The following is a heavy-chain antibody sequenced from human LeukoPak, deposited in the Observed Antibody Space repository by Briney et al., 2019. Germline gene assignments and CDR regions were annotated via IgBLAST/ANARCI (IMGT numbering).Heavy chain of an antibody. CDR1: GFTFSSYS. Sequence: GGSLRLSCAASGFTFSSYSMNWVRQAPGKGLEGVSSISSSSSYIYYADSVKGRFTISRDNAKNSLYLQMNSLRAEDTAVYYCASLGELSFHRYYYYMDVWGKGTTVTVSS. CDR3: ASLGELSFHRYYYYMDV. J-gene: IGHJ6*03. CDR2: ISSSSSYI. V-gene: IGHV3-21*01. D-gene: IGHD3-16*02.